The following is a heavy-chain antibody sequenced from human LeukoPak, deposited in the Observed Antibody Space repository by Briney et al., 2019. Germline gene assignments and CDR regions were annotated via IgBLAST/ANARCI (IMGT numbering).Heavy chain of an antibody. V-gene: IGHV1-2*02. D-gene: IGHD3-22*01. CDR2: INPKTLGT. CDR3: ARDSLSDDSSGYYDF. J-gene: IGHJ4*02. Sequence: ASVNVSCKASGYTFTGYYIHWVRQAPGHGLEWMGWINPKTLGTNYAQKFRGRVTMTRDTSISTVYMELSSLRSDDTAVYYCARDSLSDDSSGYYDFWGQGALVTVST. CDR1: GYTFTGYY.